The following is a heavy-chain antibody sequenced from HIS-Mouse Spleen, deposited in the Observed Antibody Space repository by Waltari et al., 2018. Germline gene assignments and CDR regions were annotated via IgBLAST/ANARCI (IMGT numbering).Heavy chain of an antibody. V-gene: IGHV4-39*07. D-gene: IGHD6-13*01. CDR2: IYYSGST. CDR3: ARVYSSWFFDY. Sequence: QLQLQESGPGLVTPSETLSLTCTVSGGPISSSSYHWGWIRQPPGKGLEWIGSIYYSGSTYYNPSLKSRVTISVDTSKNQFSLKLSSVTAADTAVYYCARVYSSWFFDYWGQGTLVTVSS. CDR1: GGPISSSSYH. J-gene: IGHJ4*02.